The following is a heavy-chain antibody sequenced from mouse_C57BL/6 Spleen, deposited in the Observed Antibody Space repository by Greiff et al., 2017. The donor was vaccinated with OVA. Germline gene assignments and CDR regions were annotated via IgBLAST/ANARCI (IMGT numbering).Heavy chain of an antibody. Sequence: QVQLQQSGAELVRPGASVTLSCKASGYTFTDYEMHWVKQTPVHGLEWIGAIDPETGGTAYNQKFKGKAILTADKSSSTAYMELRSLAAEDSAVYYCTRSGYDDYWGQGTTLTVSS. J-gene: IGHJ2*01. CDR3: TRSGYDDY. V-gene: IGHV1-15*01. CDR2: IDPETGGT. CDR1: GYTFTDYE. D-gene: IGHD2-14*01.